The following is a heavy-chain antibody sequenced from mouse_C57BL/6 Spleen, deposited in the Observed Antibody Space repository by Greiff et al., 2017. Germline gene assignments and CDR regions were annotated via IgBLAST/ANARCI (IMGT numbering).Heavy chain of an antibody. Sequence: EVKLVESGEGLVKPGGSLKLSCAASGFTFSSYAMSWVRQTPEKRLEWVAYISSGGDYIYYADTVKGRFTISRDNARNTLYLQMSSLKSEDSAMYYCTRVWEYDEGDFDDWGQGTTLTVSS. CDR2: ISSGGDYI. CDR3: TRVWEYDEGDFDD. D-gene: IGHD2-14*01. J-gene: IGHJ2*01. CDR1: GFTFSSYA. V-gene: IGHV5-9-1*02.